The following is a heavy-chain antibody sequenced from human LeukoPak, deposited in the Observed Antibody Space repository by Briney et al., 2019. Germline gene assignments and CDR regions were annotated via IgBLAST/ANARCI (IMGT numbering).Heavy chain of an antibody. V-gene: IGHV3-30*03. CDR2: ISYDGTEK. CDR3: ARDGHGVPLDY. J-gene: IGHJ4*02. D-gene: IGHD4-17*01. CDR1: GFTFSDYY. Sequence: PGGSLRLSCAASGFTFSDYYMSWVRQAPGKGLEWVAVISYDGTEKYYGDSVKGRFTISRDNSKNTLYLQMNSLRAEDTALYYCARDGHGVPLDYWGQGTLVTVST.